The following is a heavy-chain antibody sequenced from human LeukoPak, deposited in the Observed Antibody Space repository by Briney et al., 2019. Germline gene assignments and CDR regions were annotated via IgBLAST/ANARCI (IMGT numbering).Heavy chain of an antibody. J-gene: IGHJ4*02. CDR3: ARAGEQ. Sequence: GKGLEWVSSITSHSSYIYYTDSVKGRFTISRDNAKNSLYLQMNSLRAEDTAVYYCARAGEQWGQGTLVTVSS. D-gene: IGHD1-26*01. CDR2: ITSHSSYI. V-gene: IGHV3-21*01.